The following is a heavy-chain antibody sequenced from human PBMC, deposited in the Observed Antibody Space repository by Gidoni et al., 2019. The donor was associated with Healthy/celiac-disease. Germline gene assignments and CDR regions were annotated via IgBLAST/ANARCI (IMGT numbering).Heavy chain of an antibody. J-gene: IGHJ4*02. D-gene: IGHD3-22*01. CDR3: AKIVVVINAFDY. V-gene: IGHV3-23*01. CDR2: ISGSGGST. Sequence: GFTFSSYAMSWVRQAPGKGLEWVSAISGSGGSTYYADSVKGRFTISRDNSKNTLYLQMNSLRAEDTAVYYCAKIVVVINAFDYWGQGTLVTVSS. CDR1: GFTFSSYA.